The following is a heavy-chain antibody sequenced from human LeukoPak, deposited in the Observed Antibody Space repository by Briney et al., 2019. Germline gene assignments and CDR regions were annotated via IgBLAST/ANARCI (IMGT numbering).Heavy chain of an antibody. V-gene: IGHV1-8*01. D-gene: IGHD7-27*01. CDR3: ARGPPNWGYDY. CDR1: GYTFTSYD. Sequence: ASVKVSCKASGYTFTSYDFNWVRQATGQRPEWMGWMSPNTGDTGYAQKFQDRVTMTRNTSISTAYMELSSLRSDDTAVYYCARGPPNWGYDYWGPGTLVTVSS. J-gene: IGHJ4*02. CDR2: MSPNTGDT.